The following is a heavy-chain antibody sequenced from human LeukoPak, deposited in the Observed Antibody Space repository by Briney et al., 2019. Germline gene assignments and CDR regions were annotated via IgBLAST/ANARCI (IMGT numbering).Heavy chain of an antibody. V-gene: IGHV3-43*01. CDR3: AKKGYGGRSGGAYFDY. CDR2: ISWDGDST. Sequence: GGSLRLSCAASGFTFDDYTMHWVRQAPGKGLEWVSLISWDGDSTYYADSVKGRFTISRDNSKSSLFLQMNSLTTEDTALYYCAKKGYGGRSGGAYFDYWGQGTLVTVSS. CDR1: GFTFDDYT. D-gene: IGHD4-23*01. J-gene: IGHJ4*02.